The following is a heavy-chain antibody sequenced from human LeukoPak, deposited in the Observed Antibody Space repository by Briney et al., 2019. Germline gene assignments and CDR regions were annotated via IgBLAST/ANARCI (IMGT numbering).Heavy chain of an antibody. Sequence: PSETLSLTCTVSRGSIGSYYWGWIRQPPGKGLEWISEIFNTGTTKYNPSLKSRVTISLDTSNSQFSLKLSSVTAADTAVYYCARLWGFCPGGTCSFDQWGQGSLVIVSS. CDR2: IFNTGTT. CDR1: RGSIGSYY. V-gene: IGHV4-59*08. CDR3: ARLWGFCPGGTCSFDQ. D-gene: IGHD2-8*02. J-gene: IGHJ4*02.